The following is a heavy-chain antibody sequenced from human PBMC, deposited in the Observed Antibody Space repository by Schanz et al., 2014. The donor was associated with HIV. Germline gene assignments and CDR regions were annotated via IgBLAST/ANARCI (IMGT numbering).Heavy chain of an antibody. V-gene: IGHV1-69*06. J-gene: IGHJ4*02. CDR3: ARAYDRSGYYYGY. Sequence: QVQLVQSGAEVEKPGSSVKVSCKASGGTFSSSTISWVRQAPGQGLEWMGGIIPIFGTTNYARKFQDRVMITADKSTNTAYMELSSLRSEDTAVYYCARAYDRSGYYYGYWGQGTLVTVSS. CDR1: GGTFSSST. D-gene: IGHD3-22*01. CDR2: IIPIFGTT.